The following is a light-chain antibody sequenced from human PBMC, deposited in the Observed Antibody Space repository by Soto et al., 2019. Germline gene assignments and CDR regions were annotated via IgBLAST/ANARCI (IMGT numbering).Light chain of an antibody. J-gene: IGLJ1*01. CDR2: EVS. V-gene: IGLV2-14*01. CDR3: SSYTSGRDVYA. Sequence: QSVLTQPASVSGSPGQSITISCTGTSSDVGSYHYVSWFQQHPGKAPKLIIFEVSDRPSGVSTRFSGSKSGDTASLTISGLQADDEADYYCSSYTSGRDVYAFGGGTKVTVL. CDR1: SSDVGSYHY.